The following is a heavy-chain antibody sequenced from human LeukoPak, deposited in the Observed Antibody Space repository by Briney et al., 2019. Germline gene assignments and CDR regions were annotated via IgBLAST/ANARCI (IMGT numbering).Heavy chain of an antibody. CDR1: GFTFSSYG. CDR2: IRYDGSNK. Sequence: GGSLRLSCAASGFTFSSYGMHWVRQAPGKGLEWVAFIRYDGSNKYYADSVKGRFTISRDNSKNTLYLQMNSLRAEDTAVYYCAKGPGDYDFWSGYSDYWGQGTLVTVSS. V-gene: IGHV3-30*02. D-gene: IGHD3-3*01. CDR3: AKGPGDYDFWSGYSDY. J-gene: IGHJ4*02.